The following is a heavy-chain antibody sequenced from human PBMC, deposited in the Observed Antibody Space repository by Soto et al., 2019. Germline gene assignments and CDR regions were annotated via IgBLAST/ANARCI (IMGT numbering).Heavy chain of an antibody. CDR1: GGSISRYY. CDR2: AYYSGDT. CDR3: ARDRSTYGGGGTGEVKENWFDP. V-gene: IGHV4-59*01. Sequence: QVQLQESGPGLVKASETLSLTCSVSGGSISRYYWSWIRQPPGKGLEWIGYAYYSGDTGYNPSLKSRVTMAVDPSKNQVSLKLSSVTAADTAVYYCARDRSTYGGGGTGEVKENWFDPWGQGALVTVSS. D-gene: IGHD2-8*01. J-gene: IGHJ5*02.